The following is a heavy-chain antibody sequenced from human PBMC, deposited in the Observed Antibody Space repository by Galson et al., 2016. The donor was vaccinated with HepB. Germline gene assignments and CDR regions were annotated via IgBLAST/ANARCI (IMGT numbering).Heavy chain of an antibody. Sequence: SLRLSCAASGFTFSSSAMNWVRQAPGKGLEWVSGINHSGASTYYADSVKGRFTMSRDNSKNTLYLQMNSLRAEDTALYYCAKRLRSSGSGGSNDAFDVWGQGTTVTVSS. CDR2: INHSGAST. V-gene: IGHV3-23*01. J-gene: IGHJ3*01. D-gene: IGHD6-19*01. CDR3: AKRLRSSGSGGSNDAFDV. CDR1: GFTFSSSA.